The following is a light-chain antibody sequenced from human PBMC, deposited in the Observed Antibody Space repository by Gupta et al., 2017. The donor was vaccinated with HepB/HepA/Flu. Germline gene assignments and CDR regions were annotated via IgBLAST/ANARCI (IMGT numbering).Light chain of an antibody. J-gene: IGKJ1*01. CDR1: QSVSNS. V-gene: IGKV3-20*01. CDR2: GAS. Sequence: PGERATLSCRASQSVSNSLAWYQQKPGQTPRILIYGASSRPTGIPDRFTGSGSGTDFTLTISRLEAEDVAVYYCEQYGNSPRTFGQGTKVEIK. CDR3: EQYGNSPRT.